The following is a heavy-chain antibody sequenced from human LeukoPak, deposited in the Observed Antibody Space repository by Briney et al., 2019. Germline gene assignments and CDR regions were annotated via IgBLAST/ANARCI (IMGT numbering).Heavy chain of an antibody. Sequence: SGPTLVNPTETLTLTCSVSGFSLSNARMGVSWIRQPPGKALEWLALIYWNDDKRYSPSLKSRLTITKDTSKNQVVLTMTNMDPVDTATYYCAHSPSYDSSGYYYVADYWGQGTLVTVSS. CDR1: GFSLSNARMG. V-gene: IGHV2-5*01. J-gene: IGHJ4*02. CDR3: AHSPSYDSSGYYYVADY. CDR2: IYWNDDK. D-gene: IGHD3-22*01.